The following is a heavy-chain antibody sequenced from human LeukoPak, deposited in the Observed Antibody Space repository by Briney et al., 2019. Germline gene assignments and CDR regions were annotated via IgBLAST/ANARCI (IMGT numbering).Heavy chain of an antibody. Sequence: SETLSLTCTVSGGSIRSGGSYWSWIRQHPWKGLEWIGYIYYSGSTYYNPSLKGRVTMSVDTSKNQSSLKLSSVTAADTAVYYCARERGVLWSYFDYWGEGTLFTVSS. CDR1: GGSIRSGGSY. CDR3: ARERGVLWSYFDY. CDR2: IYYSGST. V-gene: IGHV4-31*02. D-gene: IGHD3-10*01. J-gene: IGHJ4*02.